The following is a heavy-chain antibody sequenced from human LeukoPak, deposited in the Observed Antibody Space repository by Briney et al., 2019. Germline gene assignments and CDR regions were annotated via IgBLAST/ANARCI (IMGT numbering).Heavy chain of an antibody. CDR3: ASSVWGHFDY. V-gene: IGHV4-31*03. CDR2: IYYSGST. D-gene: IGHD3-16*01. J-gene: IGHJ4*02. CDR1: GGSISSGGYY. Sequence: SQTLFLTCTVSGGSISSGGYYWSWIRQHPGKGLEWIGYIYYSGSTYHNPSLKSRVTISVDTSKNQFSLKLSSVTAADTAVYYCASSVWGHFDYWGQGTLVTVSS.